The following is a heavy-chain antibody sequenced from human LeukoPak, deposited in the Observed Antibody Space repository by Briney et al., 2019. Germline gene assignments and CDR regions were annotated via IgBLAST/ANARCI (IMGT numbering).Heavy chain of an antibody. CDR3: VTYYFDSSGPKKNY. V-gene: IGHV4-34*01. CDR2: ISQDANEGT. J-gene: IGHJ4*02. D-gene: IGHD3-22*01. CDR1: GGSFSASH. Sequence: SETLSLTCVMYGGSFSASHWSWVRQPPGRGLEWIGEISQDANEGTNYNPSLKSRVTVSLDTSKNQFSLTLNSVTAADTAVYYCVTYYFDSSGPKKNYWGQGTLVTVSS.